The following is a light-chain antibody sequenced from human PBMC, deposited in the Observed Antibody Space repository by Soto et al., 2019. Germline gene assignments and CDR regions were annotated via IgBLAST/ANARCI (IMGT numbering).Light chain of an antibody. Sequence: QSVLTQPPSASGTPGQRVTISCSGSSSNIGSNIVNWYQQLPGTAPKVLIYSNNRRPSGVPDRISGSKSGTSASLAISGLQSEDEADYYCAAWDDSLNGPVFGGGT. CDR3: AAWDDSLNGPV. V-gene: IGLV1-44*01. CDR2: SNN. CDR1: SSNIGSNI. J-gene: IGLJ3*02.